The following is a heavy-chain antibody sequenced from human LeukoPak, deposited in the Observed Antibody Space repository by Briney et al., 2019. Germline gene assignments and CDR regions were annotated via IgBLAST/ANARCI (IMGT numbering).Heavy chain of an antibody. V-gene: IGHV4-31*03. J-gene: IGHJ4*02. CDR3: AVATGQVVPAAFHF. Sequence: SENLSLTCTVSGVSLSRAAYYWAWVRQLPGKGRGWVGYSYYRGATYSNPSLTSRLTISIDKTKNQFSLNLKSVTAADSAIYFCAVATGQVVPAAFHFWGQGTLVIVSS. D-gene: IGHD2-2*01. CDR2: SYYRGAT. CDR1: GVSLSRAAYY.